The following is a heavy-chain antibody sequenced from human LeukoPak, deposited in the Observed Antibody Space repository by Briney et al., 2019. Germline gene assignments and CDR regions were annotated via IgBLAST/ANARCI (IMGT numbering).Heavy chain of an antibody. Sequence: GGSLRLSCAASGFSFSQYSMNWVRQAPGKGLEWVSHIRSSSETFYADSVKGRFTISRDNARNSLYLQMNNLRGEDTAIYYCARDAGNSGYGCDLWGQGTLVTVSS. CDR1: GFSFSQYS. V-gene: IGHV3-48*01. D-gene: IGHD5-12*01. CDR2: IRSSSET. J-gene: IGHJ5*02. CDR3: ARDAGNSGYGCDL.